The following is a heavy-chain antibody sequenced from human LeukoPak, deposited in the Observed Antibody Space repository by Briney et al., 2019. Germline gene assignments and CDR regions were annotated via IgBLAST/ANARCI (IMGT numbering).Heavy chain of an antibody. J-gene: IGHJ4*02. D-gene: IGHD3-3*01. Sequence: SETLSLTCTVSGGSISSYYWSWIRQPAGKGLEWIGRIYTSGSTNYNPSLKSRVTISVDTSKNQFSLKLSSVAAADTAVYYCARFTIFGVVPSYYFDYWGQGTLVTVSS. CDR1: GGSISSYY. CDR2: IYTSGST. V-gene: IGHV4-4*07. CDR3: ARFTIFGVVPSYYFDY.